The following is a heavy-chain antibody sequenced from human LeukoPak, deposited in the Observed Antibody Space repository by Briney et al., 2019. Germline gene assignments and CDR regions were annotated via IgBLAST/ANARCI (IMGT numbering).Heavy chain of an antibody. D-gene: IGHD2-2*01. V-gene: IGHV3-21*01. CDR3: ARGYCSSTSCRILGYYYGMDV. CDR1: GFTFSSYS. CDR2: ISSSSSYI. J-gene: IGHJ6*02. Sequence: PGGSLRLSCAASGFTFSSYSMNWVRQAPGEGLEWVSSISSSSSYIYYADSVKGRFTISRDNAKNSLYLQMNSLRAEDTAVYYCARGYCSSTSCRILGYYYGMDVWGQGTTVTVSS.